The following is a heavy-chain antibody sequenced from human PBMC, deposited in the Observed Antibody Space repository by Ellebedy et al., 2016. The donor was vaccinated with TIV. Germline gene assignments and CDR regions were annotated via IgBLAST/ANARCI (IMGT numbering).Heavy chain of an antibody. CDR3: ARDGNYGHVDFDY. CDR2: IEEDGSEK. J-gene: IGHJ4*02. D-gene: IGHD3-10*01. V-gene: IGHV3-7*01. CDR1: GFTFSNYW. Sequence: GGSLRLSXAASGFTFSNYWMTWVRQAPGKGLEWVASIEEDGSEKYYVDSVKGRFTISRDNAWNSLYLQMNSLRVEDTAVYYCARDGNYGHVDFDYWGQGALVTVSS.